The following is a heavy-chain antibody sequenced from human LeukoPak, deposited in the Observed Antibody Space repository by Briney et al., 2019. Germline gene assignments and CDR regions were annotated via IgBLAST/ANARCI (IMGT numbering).Heavy chain of an antibody. Sequence: SVKVSRKASGGTFSSYAISWVRQAPGQGLEWMGGIIPIFGTANYAQKFQGRVTITADKSTSTAYMELSSLRSEDTAVYYCARDHGYCSGGSCYGPFDPWGQGTLVTVSS. J-gene: IGHJ5*02. V-gene: IGHV1-69*06. CDR3: ARDHGYCSGGSCYGPFDP. CDR1: GGTFSSYA. D-gene: IGHD2-15*01. CDR2: IIPIFGTA.